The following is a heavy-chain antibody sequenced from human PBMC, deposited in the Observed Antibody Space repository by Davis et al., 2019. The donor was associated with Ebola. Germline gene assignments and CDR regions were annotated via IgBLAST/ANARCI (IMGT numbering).Heavy chain of an antibody. CDR2: ISAYNGNT. CDR1: GYTFTSYG. V-gene: IGHV1-18*01. J-gene: IGHJ5*02. D-gene: IGHD2-2*01. Sequence: ASVKVSCKASGYTFTSYGISWVRQAPGQGLEWMGWISAYNGNTNYAQKLQGRVTMTTDTSTSTAYMELSRLRSDDTAVYYCARSCSSTSCPGEFDPWGQGTLVTVSS. CDR3: ARSCSSTSCPGEFDP.